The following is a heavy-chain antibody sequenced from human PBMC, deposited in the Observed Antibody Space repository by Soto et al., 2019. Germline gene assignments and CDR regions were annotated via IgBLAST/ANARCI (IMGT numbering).Heavy chain of an antibody. J-gene: IGHJ6*02. CDR3: ARDIPIVVVPAATYYYYGMDV. V-gene: IGHV3-21*01. CDR1: GFTFSSYS. CDR2: ISSSSSYI. Sequence: GSLRLSCAASGFTFSSYSMNWVRQAPGKGLEWVSSISSSSSYIYYADSVKGRFTISRDNAKNSLYLQMNSLRAEDTAVYYCARDIPIVVVPAATYYYYGMDVWGQGTTVTVSS. D-gene: IGHD2-2*01.